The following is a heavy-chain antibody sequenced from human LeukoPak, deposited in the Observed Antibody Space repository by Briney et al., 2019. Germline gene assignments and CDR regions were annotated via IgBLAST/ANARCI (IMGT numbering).Heavy chain of an antibody. J-gene: IGHJ2*01. CDR2: IGTEDDT. D-gene: IGHD2-8*02. CDR3: TRGRFVLVPSLERWYFDL. Sequence: PGGSLRLSCTASGFTFRNYDMHWVRQTTEKGLEWVSGIGTEDDTFYPDSVKGRFTTSRENAKNSVYLQMNSLRAGDTAVYYCTRGRFVLVPSLERWYFDLWGRGTLVTVSS. V-gene: IGHV3-13*01. CDR1: GFTFRNYD.